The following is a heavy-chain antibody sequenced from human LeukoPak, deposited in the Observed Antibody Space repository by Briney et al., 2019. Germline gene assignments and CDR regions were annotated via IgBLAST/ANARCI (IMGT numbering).Heavy chain of an antibody. CDR3: AKRSDYGGNWNYFDY. J-gene: IGHJ4*02. V-gene: IGHV3-23*01. CDR2: ISSGGGST. Sequence: GGSLRLSCAASGFTFTSYGMSWVRQAPGKGLEWISAISSGGGSTYYADSVKGRFTISRDNSKNTLFLQMNSLRAGDTAIYYCAKRSDYGGNWNYFDYWGQGTPVTVSS. D-gene: IGHD4-23*01. CDR1: GFTFTSYG.